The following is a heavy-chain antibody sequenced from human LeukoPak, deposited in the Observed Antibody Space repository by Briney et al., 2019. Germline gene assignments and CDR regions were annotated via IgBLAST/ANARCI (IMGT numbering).Heavy chain of an antibody. J-gene: IGHJ3*02. CDR3: ARDRPTTGGAFDI. V-gene: IGHV3-30*02. CDR2: IRYDGSNK. Sequence: PGGSLRLSCAASGFTFSSYGMHWVRQAPGKGLEWVAFIRYDGSNKYYADSVNGRFTISRDNSKNTLYLQMNSLRAEDTAVYYCARDRPTTGGAFDIWGQGTMVTVSS. CDR1: GFTFSSYG. D-gene: IGHD1-1*01.